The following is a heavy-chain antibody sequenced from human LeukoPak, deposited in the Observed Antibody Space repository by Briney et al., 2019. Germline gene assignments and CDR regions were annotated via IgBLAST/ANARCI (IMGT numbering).Heavy chain of an antibody. V-gene: IGHV1-8*03. CDR3: ARALRWSAPYYDFWSGYYKDGYYYYYMDV. D-gene: IGHD3-3*01. CDR2: MNPNSGNT. J-gene: IGHJ6*03. Sequence: GASVKVSCKASGYTFTSYNINWVRQATGQGLEWMGWMNPNSGNTGYAQKFQGRVTITRNTSISTAYMELSSLRSEDTAVYYCARALRWSAPYYDFWSGYYKDGYYYYYMDVWGKGTTVTASS. CDR1: GYTFTSYN.